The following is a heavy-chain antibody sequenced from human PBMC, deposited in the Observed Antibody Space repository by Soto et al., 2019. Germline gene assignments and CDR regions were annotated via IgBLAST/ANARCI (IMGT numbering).Heavy chain of an antibody. D-gene: IGHD1-26*01. CDR1: GYSISSGYY. CDR2: IFQSGST. V-gene: IGHV4-38-2*01. Sequence: PSETLSLTCAASGYSISSGYYWGWIRQPPGRGLEWIGSIFQSGSTYYNPSLKSRVTISMNTSRNQFSLKLNSVTAADTAVYYCARDGGIVGGTNAFDIWGQGTMVTVSS. CDR3: ARDGGIVGGTNAFDI. J-gene: IGHJ3*02.